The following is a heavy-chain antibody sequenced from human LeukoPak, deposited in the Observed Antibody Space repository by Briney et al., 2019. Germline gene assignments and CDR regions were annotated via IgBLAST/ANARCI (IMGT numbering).Heavy chain of an antibody. D-gene: IGHD4-17*01. CDR2: IYYSGST. V-gene: IGHV4-59*01. J-gene: IGHJ4*02. CDR1: GVSISSYY. Sequence: PSETLSLTCTVSGVSISSYYWSWIRQPPGKGLEWIGYIYYSGSTNYNPSLKSRVTISVDTSKNQFSLKLSSVTAADTAVYYCARGLVTTAFDYWGQGTLVTVSS. CDR3: ARGLVTTAFDY.